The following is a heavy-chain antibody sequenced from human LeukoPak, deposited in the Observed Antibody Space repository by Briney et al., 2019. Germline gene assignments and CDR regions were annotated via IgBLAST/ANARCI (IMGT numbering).Heavy chain of an antibody. V-gene: IGHV4-31*03. CDR2: IYYSGST. Sequence: SETLSLTCTVSGDSISSGGYYWPWIRQHPGRGLEWIVYIYYSGSTYYNPSLTSRVTISVDTSRNQVSLKLTSVTAADTGVYYCARGLYYTFWSGSYTEDRFFDYWGQGTLVTVSS. CDR3: ARGLYYTFWSGSYTEDRFFDY. J-gene: IGHJ4*02. CDR1: GDSISSGGYY. D-gene: IGHD3-3*01.